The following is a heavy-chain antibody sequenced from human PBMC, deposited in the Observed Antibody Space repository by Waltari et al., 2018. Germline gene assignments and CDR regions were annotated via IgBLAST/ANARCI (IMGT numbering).Heavy chain of an antibody. J-gene: IGHJ4*02. Sequence: QVQLHESGSGLVKPLDTLSLTRTGPGDSLSPYYYIWFSQPAGLGPEWIGRIFSSGGDDYNPSLRSLLTLSVETSTNQNKIYLKMNPVTAADTAVYYCGRGLSFGGGYDWGVEYWGQGILVTVSS. V-gene: IGHV4-4*07. CDR2: IFSSGGD. CDR3: GRGLSFGGGYDWGVEY. D-gene: IGHD2-21*02. CDR1: GDSLSPYY.